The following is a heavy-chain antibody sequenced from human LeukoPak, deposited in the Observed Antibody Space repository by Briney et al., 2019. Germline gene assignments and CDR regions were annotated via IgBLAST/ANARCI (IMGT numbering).Heavy chain of an antibody. J-gene: IGHJ4*02. CDR3: ALITGKRDFGY. V-gene: IGHV3-74*01. CDR2: INSDGSRT. D-gene: IGHD1-1*01. CDR1: GFTFSSYS. Sequence: PGGSLRLSCAASGFTFSSYSMNWVRQAPGKGLVWVSLINSDGSRTRDADSVKGRFTISRDNAKNTLYLQMNSLRVEDTAVYYCALITGKRDFGYWGQGTLVTVSS.